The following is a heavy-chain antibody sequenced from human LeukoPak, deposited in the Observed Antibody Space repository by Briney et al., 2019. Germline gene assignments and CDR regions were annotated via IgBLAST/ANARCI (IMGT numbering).Heavy chain of an antibody. CDR3: ARTVTSPRRYYYGMDV. J-gene: IGHJ6*04. D-gene: IGHD4-17*01. V-gene: IGHV4-34*01. Sequence: SETLSLTCAVYGGSFSGYYWSWIRQPPGKGLEWIGEINHSGSTNYNPSLKSRVTISVDTSKNQFSLKLSSVTAADTAVYYCARTVTSPRRYYYGMDVRGKGTTVTVSS. CDR2: INHSGST. CDR1: GGSFSGYY.